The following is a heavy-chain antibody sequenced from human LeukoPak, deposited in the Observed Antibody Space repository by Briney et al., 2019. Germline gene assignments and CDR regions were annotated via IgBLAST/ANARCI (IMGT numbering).Heavy chain of an antibody. CDR3: ATTQAASDAFDI. D-gene: IGHD2-15*01. CDR1: GGSFSGYY. Sequence: SETLSLTCAVYGGSFSGYYWSWIRQPPGKGLEWIGEINHSGSTNYNPSLKSRVTISVDTSKNQFSLKLSSVTAADTAVYYCATTQAASDAFDIWGQGTMVTVSS. V-gene: IGHV4-34*01. CDR2: INHSGST. J-gene: IGHJ3*02.